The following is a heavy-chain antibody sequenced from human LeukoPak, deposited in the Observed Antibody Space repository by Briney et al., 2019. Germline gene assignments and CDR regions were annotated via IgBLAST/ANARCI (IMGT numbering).Heavy chain of an antibody. CDR2: IYYSGST. CDR1: GGSISSYY. Sequence: PSETLSLTCTVSGGSISSYYRSWIRQPPGKGLEWIGYIYYSGSTNYNPSLKSRVTISVDTSKNQFSLKLSSVTAADTAFYYCARSGYDSNYFDYWGQGTLVTVSS. V-gene: IGHV4-59*01. CDR3: ARSGYDSNYFDY. J-gene: IGHJ4*02. D-gene: IGHD5-12*01.